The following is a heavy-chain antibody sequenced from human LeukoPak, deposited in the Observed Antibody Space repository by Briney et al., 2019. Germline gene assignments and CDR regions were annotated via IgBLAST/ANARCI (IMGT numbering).Heavy chain of an antibody. CDR3: ARGGGGGDYLPSLDAFDI. CDR1: GYTFTSYD. J-gene: IGHJ3*02. V-gene: IGHV1-8*01. CDR2: MNPNSGNT. Sequence: ASTKVSCKASGYTFTSYDINWVRQATGPRLEWMGWMNPNSGNTGYAQKFQGRVTMTRNTSISTAYMELSSLRSEDTAVYYCARGGGGGDYLPSLDAFDIWGQGTMVTVSS. D-gene: IGHD4-17*01.